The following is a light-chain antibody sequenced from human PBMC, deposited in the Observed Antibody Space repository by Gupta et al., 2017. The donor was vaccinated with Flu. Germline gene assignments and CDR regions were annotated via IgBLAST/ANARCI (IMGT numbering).Light chain of an antibody. CDR1: QKVIRNY. CDR3: QQQGSSPLT. V-gene: IGKV3-20*01. Sequence: DTLFLSSGDRGIPSCWGRQKVIRNYLAWYQQKPGQAPRLLIYGASSRANGIPDRFSGSGYGTEFSLTISGREPEDFAVYYCQQQGSSPLTFGQGTKVEI. CDR2: GAS. J-gene: IGKJ1*01.